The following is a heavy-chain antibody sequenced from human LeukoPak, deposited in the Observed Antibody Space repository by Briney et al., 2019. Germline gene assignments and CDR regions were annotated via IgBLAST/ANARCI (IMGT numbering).Heavy chain of an antibody. J-gene: IGHJ4*02. D-gene: IGHD3-10*01. CDR3: ARGGATMVRGVTKPRKFDD. CDR2: IYYSGTT. CDR1: GGSISSYY. Sequence: SETLSLTCTVSGGSISSYYWSWIRQPPGRGLEWIGYIYYSGTTKYNPSLKSRVSISVDTSKNQFSLKVTSVSAADTAVYYCARGGATMVRGVTKPRKFDDWGQGTLVTVSS. V-gene: IGHV4-59*01.